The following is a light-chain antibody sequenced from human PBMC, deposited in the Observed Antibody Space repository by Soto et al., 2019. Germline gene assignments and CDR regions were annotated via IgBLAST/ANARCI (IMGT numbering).Light chain of an antibody. Sequence: QSVLTQPPSASGTPGQRVTISCSGSSSNIGSNTVNWYQQLPGTAPKLLIYSNNQRPSGVPDRFSGSKSGTSASLAISGPQSEDGGDYYFAAWEYSLKGWVFGGGTKLTVL. CDR1: SSNIGSNT. CDR3: AAWEYSLKGWV. CDR2: SNN. V-gene: IGLV1-44*01. J-gene: IGLJ3*02.